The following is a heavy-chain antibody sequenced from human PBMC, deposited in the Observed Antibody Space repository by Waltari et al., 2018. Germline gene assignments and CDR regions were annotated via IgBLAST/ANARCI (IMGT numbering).Heavy chain of an antibody. V-gene: IGHV4-4*07. CDR1: GASISSYY. D-gene: IGHD3-10*01. CDR3: AGAGGNSFDY. Sequence: QVQLQESGPGLVKPSETLSLICTVSGASISSYYWSWIRQPAGKGLEWIGRLYTSGHPIYNPSLNSRVTMSVDTSKNQFSLKLTSVTAADTAVYYCAGAGGNSFDYWGQGTLVTVSS. CDR2: LYTSGHP. J-gene: IGHJ4*02.